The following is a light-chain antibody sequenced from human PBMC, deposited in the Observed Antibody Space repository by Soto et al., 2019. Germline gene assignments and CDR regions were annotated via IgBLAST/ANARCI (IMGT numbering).Light chain of an antibody. CDR1: SSDVGNYPL. CDR3: SSYAGTRVL. Sequence: QSALTQPASVSGSPGQSITISCTGTSSDVGNYPLVSWYQHHPGKAPKLVIYEVNKWPSGVSNRFSGSRSGYTASLTISGLQAADEADYYCSSYAGTRVLFGVGTKLTV. CDR2: EVN. V-gene: IGLV2-23*02. J-gene: IGLJ2*01.